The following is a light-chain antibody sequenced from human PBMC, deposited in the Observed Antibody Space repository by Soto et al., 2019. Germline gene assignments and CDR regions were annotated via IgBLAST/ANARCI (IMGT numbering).Light chain of an antibody. CDR1: QSVSSSY. CDR2: GAS. CDR3: QQRRNWLT. J-gene: IGKJ4*01. V-gene: IGKV3D-20*02. Sequence: GALDTRSGKASQSVSSSYLTWYQQKPGQAPRLLIYGASTRATSIPARFSGSGSGTDFTLTISSLEPEDFAVYYCQQRRNWLTFGGGTKVDI.